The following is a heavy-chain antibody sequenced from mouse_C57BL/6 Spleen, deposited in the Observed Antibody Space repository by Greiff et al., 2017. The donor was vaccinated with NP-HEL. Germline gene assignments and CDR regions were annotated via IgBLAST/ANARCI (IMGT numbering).Heavy chain of an antibody. CDR2: IYPRDGST. J-gene: IGHJ1*03. CDR3: ARSGVDYGSSSHFDV. V-gene: IGHV1-78*01. Sequence: QVQLQQSDAELVKPGASVKISCKVSGYTFTDHPIHWMKQRPAQGLEWIGSIYPRDGSTKYNEKFKGKATLTADNSSSTAYMQLNSLTSEDSAVYFCARSGVDYGSSSHFDVWGTGTTVTVSS. CDR1: GYTFTDHP. D-gene: IGHD1-1*01.